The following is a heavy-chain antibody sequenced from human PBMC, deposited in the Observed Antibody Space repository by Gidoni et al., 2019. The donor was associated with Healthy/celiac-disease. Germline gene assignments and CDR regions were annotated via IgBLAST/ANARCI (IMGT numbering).Heavy chain of an antibody. Sequence: QVQLVQSGAEVKKPGASVKVSCKASGYTFTSYYMPWVRQAPVQGLEWMGIINPSGGSTSYAQKFQGRVTMTRDTSTSTVYMELSSLRSEDTAVYYCARVTGGGYTQFDYWGQGTLVTVSS. V-gene: IGHV1-46*01. D-gene: IGHD3-16*01. J-gene: IGHJ4*02. CDR3: ARVTGGGYTQFDY. CDR1: GYTFTSYY. CDR2: INPSGGST.